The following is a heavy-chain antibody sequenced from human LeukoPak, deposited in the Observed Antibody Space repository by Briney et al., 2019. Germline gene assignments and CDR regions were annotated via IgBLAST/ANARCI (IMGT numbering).Heavy chain of an antibody. CDR2: VDYSGST. V-gene: IGHV4-59*08. Sequence: PSETLSLTCTVSGAPLNNYYWNWVRQPPGKELGWIGNVDYSGSTRYNPSLKSRATMSLDSSKNQFSLRLTSVTAADMAVYYCAMQVGIYGDYNNWFDPWGQGARVTVSS. CDR1: GAPLNNYY. J-gene: IGHJ5*02. CDR3: AMQVGIYGDYNNWFDP. D-gene: IGHD4-17*01.